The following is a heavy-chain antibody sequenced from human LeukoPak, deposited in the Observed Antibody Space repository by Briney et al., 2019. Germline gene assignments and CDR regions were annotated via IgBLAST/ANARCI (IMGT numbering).Heavy chain of an antibody. CDR2: IKQDGSEK. D-gene: IGHD6-13*01. J-gene: IGHJ4*02. Sequence: GGSLRLSCAASGFPFSNHAMSWVRQAPGKGLEWVANIKQDGSEKYYVDSVKGRFTISRDNAKNSLYLQMNSLRAEDTAVYYCARDLSAAAGPNFDYWGQGTLVTVSS. CDR1: GFPFSNHA. CDR3: ARDLSAAAGPNFDY. V-gene: IGHV3-7*01.